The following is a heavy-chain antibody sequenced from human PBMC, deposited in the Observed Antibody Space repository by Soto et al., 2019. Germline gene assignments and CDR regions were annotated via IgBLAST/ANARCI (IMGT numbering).Heavy chain of an antibody. D-gene: IGHD1-1*01. CDR2: ISYDGSNK. J-gene: IGHJ6*03. V-gene: IGHV3-30*18. Sequence: GGSLRLSCAASGFTFSSYGMHWVRQAPGKGLEWVAVISYDGSNKYYADSVKGRFTISRDNSKNTLYLQMNSLRAEDTAVYYCAKDLYPERDFDYYYYYYMDVWGKGTTVTVSS. CDR1: GFTFSSYG. CDR3: AKDLYPERDFDYYYYYYMDV.